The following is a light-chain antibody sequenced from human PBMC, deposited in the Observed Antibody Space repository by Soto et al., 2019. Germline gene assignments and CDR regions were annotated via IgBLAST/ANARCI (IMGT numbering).Light chain of an antibody. J-gene: IGLJ2*01. CDR1: SSDVGGYNY. V-gene: IGLV2-14*01. Sequence: QSALTQPASVSGSPGQSITISCTGTSSDVGGYNYVSLYQQHPGKAPKLIIYDVSNRPSGVSNRFSGSKSGNTASLTISGLQAEDEADYYCSSYTSSSIVVFGGGTKSPS. CDR3: SSYTSSSIVV. CDR2: DVS.